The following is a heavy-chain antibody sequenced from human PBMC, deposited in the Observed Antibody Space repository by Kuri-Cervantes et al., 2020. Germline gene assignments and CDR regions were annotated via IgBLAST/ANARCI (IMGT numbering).Heavy chain of an antibody. D-gene: IGHD2-2*01. CDR3: ATLSDMYQLLLDY. CDR1: GFTFSSYS. CDR2: ISSSSSTI. V-gene: IGHV3-48*02. J-gene: IGHJ4*02. Sequence: GGSLRLSCAASGFTFSSYSMNWVRQAPGKGLEWVSYISSSSSTIYYADSVKGRFTISRDNAKNSLYLQMNSLRDEDTAVYYCATLSDMYQLLLDYWGQGTLVTVSS.